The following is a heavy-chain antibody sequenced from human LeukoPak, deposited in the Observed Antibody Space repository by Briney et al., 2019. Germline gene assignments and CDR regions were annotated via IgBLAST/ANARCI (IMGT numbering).Heavy chain of an antibody. Sequence: PSETLSLTCTVSGGSISSYYWSWIRQPPGKGLEWIGYIYYSGSTNYNPSLKSRVTISVDTSKNQFSLKLSSVTAADTAVYYCAAAGYSSGFDYWGQGTLVTVSS. CDR1: GGSISSYY. CDR2: IYYSGST. V-gene: IGHV4-59*01. D-gene: IGHD6-25*01. J-gene: IGHJ4*02. CDR3: AAAGYSSGFDY.